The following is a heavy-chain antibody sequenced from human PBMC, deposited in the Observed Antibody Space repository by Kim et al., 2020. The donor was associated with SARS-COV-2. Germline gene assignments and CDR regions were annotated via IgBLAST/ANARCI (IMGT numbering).Heavy chain of an antibody. CDR1: GFTFRTYA. Sequence: GGSLRLSCATSGFTFRTYAMSWVRQAPGKGLEWLSAISGSGATTHYADSVKDRFTISRDNSMNTLSLQMTSLRVEDTALYYCAKDGDTSTTRTDSLDIWGQGTMVTVSS. D-gene: IGHD3-16*01. CDR3: AKDGDTSTTRTDSLDI. CDR2: ISGSGATT. V-gene: IGHV3-23*01. J-gene: IGHJ3*02.